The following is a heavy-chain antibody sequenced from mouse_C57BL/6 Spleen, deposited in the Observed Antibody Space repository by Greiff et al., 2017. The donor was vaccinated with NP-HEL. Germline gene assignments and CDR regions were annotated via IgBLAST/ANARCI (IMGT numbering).Heavy chain of an antibody. CDR1: GFTFSDYG. Sequence: EVKLMESGGGLVKPGGSLKLSCAASGFTFSDYGMHWVRQAPEKGLEWVAYISSGSSTIYYADTVKGRFTISRDNAKNTLFLQMTSLRSEDTAMYYCARGGYGNPFAYWGQGTLVTVSA. D-gene: IGHD2-1*01. J-gene: IGHJ3*01. CDR3: ARGGYGNPFAY. CDR2: ISSGSSTI. V-gene: IGHV5-17*01.